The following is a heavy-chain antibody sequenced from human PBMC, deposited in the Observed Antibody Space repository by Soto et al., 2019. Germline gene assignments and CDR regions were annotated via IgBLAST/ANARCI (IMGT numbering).Heavy chain of an antibody. CDR1: GGSISTSNW. CDR2: VYHSGST. D-gene: IGHD1-1*01. J-gene: IGHJ4*02. V-gene: IGHV4-4*02. Sequence: QVQLQESGPGLVKPSGTLSLTCAVSGGSISTSNWWSWVRQPPGKGLEWIGEVYHSGSTNYNPSFQSPVAMSVDTSHPPFSPQLNSVTAADTALYYCARTSTTRTRFDYWGQGSLVTFSS. CDR3: ARTSTTRTRFDY.